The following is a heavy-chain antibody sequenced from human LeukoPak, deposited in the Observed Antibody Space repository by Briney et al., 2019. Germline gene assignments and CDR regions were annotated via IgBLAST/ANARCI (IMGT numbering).Heavy chain of an antibody. Sequence: PGGSLRLSCAASEFTVSSNYMNWVRQAPGKGLEWVSVINSAGNAYYADSVKGRFTISRDNSKNTLYLQMNSLRAEDTAVYYCARSQGATMRLRHFDPWGRGTLVTVSS. CDR2: INSAGNA. CDR3: ARSQGATMRLRHFDP. D-gene: IGHD1-26*01. V-gene: IGHV3-53*01. J-gene: IGHJ2*01. CDR1: EFTVSSNY.